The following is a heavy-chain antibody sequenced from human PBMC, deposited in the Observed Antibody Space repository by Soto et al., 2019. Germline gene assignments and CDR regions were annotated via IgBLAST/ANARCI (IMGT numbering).Heavy chain of an antibody. Sequence: QVQRVESGGGVVQPGRSLRLSCAASGFTFSSYAMHWVRQAPGKGLEWVAVISYDGSNKYYADSVKGRFTISRDNSKNTLHLQMNSLRAEDTAVYYCANPHDYGDYTHAFDIWGQGTMVTVSS. J-gene: IGHJ3*02. CDR3: ANPHDYGDYTHAFDI. V-gene: IGHV3-30-3*01. CDR1: GFTFSSYA. D-gene: IGHD4-17*01. CDR2: ISYDGSNK.